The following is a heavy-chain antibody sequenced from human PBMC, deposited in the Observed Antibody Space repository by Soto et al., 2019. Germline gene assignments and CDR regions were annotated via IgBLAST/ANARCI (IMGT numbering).Heavy chain of an antibody. V-gene: IGHV4-59*01. Sequence: SETLSLTCTVSGGSISSYYWSWIRQPPGKGLEWIGYIYYSGSTNYNPSLKSRVTISVDTSNNQFSLKLSPVTAADTAVYYCARAHYYDSSGYYSKGGYYYYGMDVWGQGTTVTVSS. D-gene: IGHD3-22*01. J-gene: IGHJ6*02. CDR3: ARAHYYDSSGYYSKGGYYYYGMDV. CDR2: IYYSGST. CDR1: GGSISSYY.